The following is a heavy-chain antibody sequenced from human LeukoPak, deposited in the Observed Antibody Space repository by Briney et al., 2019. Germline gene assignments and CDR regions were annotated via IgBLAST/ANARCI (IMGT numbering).Heavy chain of an antibody. CDR2: ISGSGGST. Sequence: GGSLRLSCAASGFTFSSYAMSWVRQAPGKGLEWVSAISGSGGSTYYADSVKGRFTISRDNSKNTLYLQMNSLRAEDTAVYYCAKDTRVSIVVVVAAYLDYWGQGTLVTVSS. CDR1: GFTFSSYA. CDR3: AKDTRVSIVVVVAAYLDY. J-gene: IGHJ4*02. D-gene: IGHD2-15*01. V-gene: IGHV3-23*01.